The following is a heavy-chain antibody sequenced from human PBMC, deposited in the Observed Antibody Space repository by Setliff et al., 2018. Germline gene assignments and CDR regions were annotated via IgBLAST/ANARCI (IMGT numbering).Heavy chain of an antibody. D-gene: IGHD6-19*01. V-gene: IGHV1-24*01. Sequence: ASVKVSCKASGYTFTSHAMHWVRQAPGKGLEWMGGFDPEDGETIYAQKFQGRVTMTEDTSTDTAYMELSSLRSEDTAVYYCAFSSGWYGYYFDYWGQGTLVTVSS. CDR3: AFSSGWYGYYFDY. CDR1: GYTFTSHA. J-gene: IGHJ4*02. CDR2: FDPEDGET.